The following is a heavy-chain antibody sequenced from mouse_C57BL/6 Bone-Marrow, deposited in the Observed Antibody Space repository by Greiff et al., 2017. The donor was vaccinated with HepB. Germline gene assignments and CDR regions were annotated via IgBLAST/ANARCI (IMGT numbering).Heavy chain of an antibody. CDR2: IYPGGGYT. J-gene: IGHJ4*01. CDR3: ARWETGYAMDY. Sequence: VQLQQSGAELVRPGTSVKMSCKASGYTFTNYWIGWAKQRPGHGLEWIGDIYPGGGYTNYNEKFKGKATLTADKSSSTAYMQFSSLTSEDSAIYYCARWETGYAMDYWGQGTSVTVSS. D-gene: IGHD4-1*01. V-gene: IGHV1-63*01. CDR1: GYTFTNYW.